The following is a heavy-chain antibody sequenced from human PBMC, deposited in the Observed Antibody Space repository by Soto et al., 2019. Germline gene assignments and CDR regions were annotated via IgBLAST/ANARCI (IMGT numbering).Heavy chain of an antibody. V-gene: IGHV4-59*01. Sequence: SETLSLTCTVSGGSISSYYWSWIRQPPGKGLEWIGYIYYSGSTKYNPSLKSRVTISVDTSKNQFSLKLSSVTAADTAVYYCARIMSSIAAAGMKSNNWFDPWGQGTLVTVS. CDR1: GGSISSYY. J-gene: IGHJ5*02. D-gene: IGHD6-13*01. CDR2: IYYSGST. CDR3: ARIMSSIAAAGMKSNNWFDP.